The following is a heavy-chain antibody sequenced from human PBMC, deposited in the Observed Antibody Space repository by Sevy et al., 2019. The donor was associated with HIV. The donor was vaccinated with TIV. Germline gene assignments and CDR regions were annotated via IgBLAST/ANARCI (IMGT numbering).Heavy chain of an antibody. CDR2: IIPIFGTA. J-gene: IGHJ6*02. CDR3: ARSAAGLWFGELMKYYYGMDV. Sequence: ASVKVSCKASGGTFSSYAISWVRQAPGQGLEWMGGIIPIFGTANYAQKFQGRVTITADESTSTAYMELSSLRSEDTAVYYCARSAAGLWFGELMKYYYGMDVWGQGTTVTVSS. CDR1: GGTFSSYA. V-gene: IGHV1-69*13. D-gene: IGHD3-10*01.